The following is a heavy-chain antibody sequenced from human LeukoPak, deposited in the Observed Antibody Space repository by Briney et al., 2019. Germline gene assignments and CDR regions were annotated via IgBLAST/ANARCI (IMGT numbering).Heavy chain of an antibody. Sequence: ASVKVSCKASGDTFTSYAMHWVRQAPGQRLEWMGWINAGNGNTKYSQKFQGRVTITRDTSASTAYMELSSLRSEDTAVYYCARDQGVVGATFDYWGQGTLVTVSS. V-gene: IGHV1-3*01. CDR3: ARDQGVVGATFDY. CDR2: INAGNGNT. D-gene: IGHD1-26*01. CDR1: GDTFTSYA. J-gene: IGHJ4*02.